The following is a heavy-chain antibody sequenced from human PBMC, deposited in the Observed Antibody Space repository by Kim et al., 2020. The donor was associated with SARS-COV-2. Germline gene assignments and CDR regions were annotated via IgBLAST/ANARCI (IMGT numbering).Heavy chain of an antibody. J-gene: IGHJ6*02. D-gene: IGHD2-15*01. CDR2: IIPIFGTA. CDR3: ARVAVYCSGGSCYLVEYGMDV. CDR1: GGTFSSYA. V-gene: IGHV1-69*13. Sequence: SVKVSCKASGGTFSSYAISWVRQAPGQGLEWMGGIIPIFGTANYAQKFQGRVTITADESTSTAYMELSSLRSEDTAVYYCARVAVYCSGGSCYLVEYGMDVWGQGTTVTVSS.